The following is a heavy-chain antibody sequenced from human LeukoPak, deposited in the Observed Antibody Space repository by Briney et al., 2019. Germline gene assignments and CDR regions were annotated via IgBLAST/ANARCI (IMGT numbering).Heavy chain of an antibody. CDR3: ARAVSRTIPTGNAFDI. V-gene: IGHV3-30*02. CDR2: IQNDEIDK. Sequence: GGSLRLSCAASGFTFTTYGMHWVRQAPGKGLEWVAFIQNDEIDKFYADSVKGRFTISRDNSKNTLYLQMNSLRAEDTAVYYCARAVSRTIPTGNAFDIWGQGTMVTVSS. J-gene: IGHJ3*02. CDR1: GFTFTTYG. D-gene: IGHD3-10*01.